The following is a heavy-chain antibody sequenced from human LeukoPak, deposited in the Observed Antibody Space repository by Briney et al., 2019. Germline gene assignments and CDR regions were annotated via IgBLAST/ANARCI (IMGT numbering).Heavy chain of an antibody. CDR3: ARDRDYGDYNTQDLFIY. J-gene: IGHJ4*02. CDR1: GFTFINSA. Sequence: ASVNVSCKASGFTFINSAVQWVRQAPGQGLEWMGWISAYNGNTNYAQRLQGRVTMTTDTSTSTAYMELRSLRSDDTAVYYCARDRDYGDYNTQDLFIYWGQGTLVTVSS. CDR2: ISAYNGNT. V-gene: IGHV1-18*01. D-gene: IGHD4-17*01.